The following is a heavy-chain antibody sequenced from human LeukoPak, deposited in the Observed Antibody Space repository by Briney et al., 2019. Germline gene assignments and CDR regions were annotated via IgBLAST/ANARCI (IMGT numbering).Heavy chain of an antibody. CDR3: ARAGIPLGRFNHSPDY. D-gene: IGHD1-14*01. CDR2: INHSGSI. Sequence: SETLSLTCAVYGGSFSGYYWSWIRQPPGKGLEWIGEINHSGSINYNPSLKSRVTISVDTSKNQFSLKLSSVTAADTAVYYCARAGIPLGRFNHSPDYWGQGTLVTVSS. J-gene: IGHJ4*02. V-gene: IGHV4-34*01. CDR1: GGSFSGYY.